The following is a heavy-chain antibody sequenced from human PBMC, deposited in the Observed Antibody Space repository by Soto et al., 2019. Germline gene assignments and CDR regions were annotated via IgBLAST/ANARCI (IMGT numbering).Heavy chain of an antibody. CDR2: ISSGSTNI. V-gene: IGHV3-11*01. CDR1: GFTFSDFY. D-gene: IGHD6-19*01. CDR3: ASDRKAAGSYH. Sequence: QVQLVESGGGLVKPGGSLRLSCAASGFTFSDFYMSWIRQAPGKGLEWISYISSGSTNIFYADSVKGRFTVSRDNAKNSANRQMNSLRAADPAVYSWASDRKAAGSYHWGQGTRVT. J-gene: IGHJ5*02.